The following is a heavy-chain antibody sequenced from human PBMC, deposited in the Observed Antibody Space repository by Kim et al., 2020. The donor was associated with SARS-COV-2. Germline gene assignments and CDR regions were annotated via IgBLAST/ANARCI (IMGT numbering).Heavy chain of an antibody. CDR2: IKQDGSEK. J-gene: IGHJ2*01. V-gene: IGHV3-7*01. Sequence: GGSLRLSCAASGFTFSSYWMSWVRQAPGKGLEWVANIKQDGSEKYYVDSVKGRFTISRDNAKNSLYLQMNSLRAEDTAVYYCARMYYDYVWGSYRSYWYFDLWGRGTLVTVSS. CDR3: ARMYYDYVWGSYRSYWYFDL. D-gene: IGHD3-16*02. CDR1: GFTFSSYW.